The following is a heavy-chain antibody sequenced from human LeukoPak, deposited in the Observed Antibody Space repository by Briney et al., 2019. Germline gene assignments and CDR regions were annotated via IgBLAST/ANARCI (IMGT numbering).Heavy chain of an antibody. Sequence: SETLSLTCTVSGGAVTSGSYYWSWIRQPPGKGLEWIGFIYYSGSTSYNPSLKSRVTMLVHTSKSQFSLRLHSVTAADTAVYYCASLYSGYNWGSDYWGQGTLVTVSS. CDR3: ASLYSGYNWGSDY. V-gene: IGHV4-61*01. CDR2: IYYSGST. CDR1: GGAVTSGSYY. J-gene: IGHJ4*02. D-gene: IGHD5-12*01.